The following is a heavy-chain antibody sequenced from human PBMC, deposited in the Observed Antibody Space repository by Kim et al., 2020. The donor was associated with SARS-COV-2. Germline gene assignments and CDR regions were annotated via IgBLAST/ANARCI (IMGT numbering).Heavy chain of an antibody. Sequence: GGSLRLSCAASGFSFSDYSMTWIRQAPGKGLEWVSYISSNSGDTNYADSVKGRFIISRDNAKNSLHLQMNSLRAEDTAVYYCARDYYGWGTYYTFEYWGQGIQVTVSS. J-gene: IGHJ4*02. CDR2: ISSNSGDT. D-gene: IGHD3-10*01. CDR1: GFSFSDYS. CDR3: ARDYYGWGTYYTFEY. V-gene: IGHV3-11*06.